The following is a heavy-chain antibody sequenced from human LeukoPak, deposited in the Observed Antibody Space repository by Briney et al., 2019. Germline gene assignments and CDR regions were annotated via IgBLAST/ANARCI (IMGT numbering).Heavy chain of an antibody. J-gene: IGHJ4*02. CDR2: IRSKANSYAT. CDR1: GFTFSGSA. V-gene: IGHV3-73*01. D-gene: IGHD6-13*01. CDR3: TRRIAAAQTFDY. Sequence: GGSLRLSCAASGFTFSGSAMRWVRQASGKGLEWAGRIRSKANSYATAYAASVKGRFTISRDDSKNTAYLQMNSLKTEDTAVYYCTRRIAAAQTFDYWGQGTLVTVSS.